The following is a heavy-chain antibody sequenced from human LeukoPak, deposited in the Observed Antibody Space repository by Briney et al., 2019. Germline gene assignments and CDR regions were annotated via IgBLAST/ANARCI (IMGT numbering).Heavy chain of an antibody. J-gene: IGHJ5*02. CDR2: INHSGST. CDR1: GGSFSGYY. CDR3: ARGPYDFWSGYYHNWFDP. D-gene: IGHD3-3*01. V-gene: IGHV4-34*01. Sequence: SETLSLTCAVYGGSFSGYYWSWIRQPPGKGLEWIGDINHSGSTNYNPSLKSRVTISVDTSKNQFSLRLSSVTAADTAVYYCARGPYDFWSGYYHNWFDPWGQGTLVTVSS.